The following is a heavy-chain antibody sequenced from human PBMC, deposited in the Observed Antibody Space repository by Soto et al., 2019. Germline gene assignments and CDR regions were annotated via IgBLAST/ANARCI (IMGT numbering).Heavy chain of an antibody. Sequence: QVQLVQSGAEVKKPGASVKVSCKASGYTFTCYGISWVRQAPGQGLEWMGWINAYNGNTNYAQKLQGRVTMTTDTSTSTAYMELRSLRSDDTAVYYCARDNFSLQVAAAGTLDYWGQGTLVTVSS. CDR2: INAYNGNT. CDR3: ARDNFSLQVAAAGTLDY. D-gene: IGHD6-13*01. J-gene: IGHJ4*02. CDR1: GYTFTCYG. V-gene: IGHV1-18*01.